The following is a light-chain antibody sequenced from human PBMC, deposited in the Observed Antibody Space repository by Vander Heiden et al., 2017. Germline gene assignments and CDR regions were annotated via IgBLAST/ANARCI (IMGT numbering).Light chain of an antibody. Sequence: DIQMTQSPSSLSASVGDRVTIPCRASQGISRWLAWFQQKPEKAPKSLIHAASSLQGGVPSRFSGSGSGTDFTLTISSLQPEDSATYYCQQYNSFPRTFGGGTKVEI. CDR3: QQYNSFPRT. CDR2: AAS. V-gene: IGKV1D-16*01. CDR1: QGISRW. J-gene: IGKJ4*01.